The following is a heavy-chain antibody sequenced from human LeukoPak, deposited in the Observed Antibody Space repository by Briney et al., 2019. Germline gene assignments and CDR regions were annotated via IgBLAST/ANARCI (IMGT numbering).Heavy chain of an antibody. CDR3: ARGGLRFLEWLTLAFDP. CDR2: INHSGST. D-gene: IGHD3-3*01. Sequence: SETLSLTCAVYGGSFSGYYWSWIRQPPGKGLEWIGEINHSGSTNYNPSLKSRVTISVDTSKNQFSLKLSSVTAADTAVYYCARGGLRFLEWLTLAFDPWGQGTLVTVSS. V-gene: IGHV4-34*01. CDR1: GGSFSGYY. J-gene: IGHJ5*02.